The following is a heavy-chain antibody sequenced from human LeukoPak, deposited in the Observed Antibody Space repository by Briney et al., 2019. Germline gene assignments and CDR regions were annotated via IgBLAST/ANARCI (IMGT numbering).Heavy chain of an antibody. Sequence: ASVKVSCKTSGYTFTDYYMHWVRQAPGQGLEWMGWISPRSGDTSYAQKFQGRVTMTRDTSINTVDMDLSGLTSDDTAVFYCARASDPWLQLTWGQGTLVTVSS. D-gene: IGHD5-24*01. CDR2: ISPRSGDT. CDR1: GYTFTDYY. V-gene: IGHV1-2*02. CDR3: ARASDPWLQLT. J-gene: IGHJ5*02.